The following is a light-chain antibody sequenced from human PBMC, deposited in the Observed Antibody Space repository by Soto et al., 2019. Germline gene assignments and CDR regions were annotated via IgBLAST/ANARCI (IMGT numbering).Light chain of an antibody. Sequence: EIVMTQSPATLPVSPGERATLSCRASQSVSSNLAWYQQKPGQAPRLLIYGASTRATGIPARFSGSGSGTEFTLTINSLQSEDFAVYYCQQYNNWPQTFGQGTKVEIK. CDR3: QQYNNWPQT. CDR1: QSVSSN. V-gene: IGKV3-15*01. CDR2: GAS. J-gene: IGKJ1*01.